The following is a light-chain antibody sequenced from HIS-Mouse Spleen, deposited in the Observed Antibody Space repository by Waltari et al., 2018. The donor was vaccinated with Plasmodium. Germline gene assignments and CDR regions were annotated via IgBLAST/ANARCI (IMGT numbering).Light chain of an antibody. CDR3: QAWDSSTVV. J-gene: IGLJ2*01. V-gene: IGLV3-1*01. CDR2: QDS. Sequence: SYELTQPPSVSVSPGQTSSITCSGDQLGDKSACWYQQTPGQSPVLVIYQDSKRTSGVPERFSGSNSGNTATLTISGTQAMDEADYYCQAWDSSTVVFGGGTKLTVL. CDR1: QLGDKS.